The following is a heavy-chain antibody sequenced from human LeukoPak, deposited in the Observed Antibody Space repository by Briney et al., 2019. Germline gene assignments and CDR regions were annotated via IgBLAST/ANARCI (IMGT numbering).Heavy chain of an antibody. CDR2: ISSNGGST. V-gene: IGHV3-64*01. CDR1: GFTFSSYA. Sequence: PGGSLRLSCAASGFTFSSYAMHWVRQAPGKGLEYVSAISSNGGSTYYANSVKGRFTISRDNSKNTLYLQMGSLRAEDMAVYYCARAAVAATRLELWNYYYYMNVWGKGTTVTISS. J-gene: IGHJ6*03. D-gene: IGHD2-15*01. CDR3: ARAAVAATRLELWNYYYYMNV.